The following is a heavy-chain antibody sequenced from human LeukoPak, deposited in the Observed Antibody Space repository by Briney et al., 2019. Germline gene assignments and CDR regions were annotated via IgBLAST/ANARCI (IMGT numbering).Heavy chain of an antibody. CDR2: INHSGST. D-gene: IGHD5-12*01. CDR3: ARGATYEALDY. CDR1: GFTFSSYG. J-gene: IGHJ4*02. V-gene: IGHV4-34*01. Sequence: GSLRLSCAASGFTFSSYGMHWVRQPPGKGLEWIGEINHSGSTNYNPSLKSRVTISVDTSKNQFSLKLSSVTAADTAVYYCARGATYEALDYWGQGTLVTVSS.